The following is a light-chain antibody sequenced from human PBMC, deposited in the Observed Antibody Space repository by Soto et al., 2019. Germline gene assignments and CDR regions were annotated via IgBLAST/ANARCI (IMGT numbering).Light chain of an antibody. CDR3: SSYTSSNSYV. CDR1: SSDVGGYNY. J-gene: IGLJ1*01. CDR2: DVT. Sequence: QAVLTQPASVSGSPGQWTTISCTGTSSDVGGYNYVSWYQHHPGKAPKLMIYDVTNRPSGVSNRFSGSKSGNTASLTISGLQTDDEADYYCSSYTSSNSYVFGTGTKLT. V-gene: IGLV2-14*03.